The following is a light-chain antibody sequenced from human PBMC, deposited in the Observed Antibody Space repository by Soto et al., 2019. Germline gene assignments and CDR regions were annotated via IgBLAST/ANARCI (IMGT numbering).Light chain of an antibody. Sequence: VLTQSPATLSVSPGESATLSYRASQSVSSHLAWYQQKPGQAPRLLIYGASTRATGSPARFSGSGSGTEFTLTINRLEPEDFAVYYCQQYGNFPYTFGQGTKLEIK. CDR3: QQYGNFPYT. V-gene: IGKV3-15*01. CDR2: GAS. J-gene: IGKJ2*01. CDR1: QSVSSH.